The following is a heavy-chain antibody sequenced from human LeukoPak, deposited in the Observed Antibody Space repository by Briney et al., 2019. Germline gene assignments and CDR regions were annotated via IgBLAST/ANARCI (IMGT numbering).Heavy chain of an antibody. CDR3: ARQRGYSYDYRNLPDY. D-gene: IGHD5-18*01. CDR2: IYPGDSDT. CDR1: GYSFTSYW. Sequence: GESLKISCKGSGYSFTSYWIGWVRQMPGKGLEWMGIIYPGDSDTRYSLSFQGQVTISADKSISTAYLQWSSLKASDTAMYYCARQRGYSYDYRNLPDYWGQGTLVTVSS. J-gene: IGHJ4*02. V-gene: IGHV5-51*01.